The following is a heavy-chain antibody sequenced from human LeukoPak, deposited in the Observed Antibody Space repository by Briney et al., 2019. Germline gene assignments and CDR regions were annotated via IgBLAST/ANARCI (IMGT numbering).Heavy chain of an antibody. J-gene: IGHJ4*02. V-gene: IGHV4-59*08. CDR2: IYYSGST. D-gene: IGHD3-10*01. Sequence: SETLSLTCTVSSGSISSYYWSWIRQPPGKGLEWIGYIYYSGSTNYNPSLKSRVTISVDTSKNQFSLKLSSVTAADTAVYYCARLRGADYYGSGSYYNWGGAYFDYWGQGTLVTVSS. CDR1: SGSISSYY. CDR3: ARLRGADYYGSGSYYNWGGAYFDY.